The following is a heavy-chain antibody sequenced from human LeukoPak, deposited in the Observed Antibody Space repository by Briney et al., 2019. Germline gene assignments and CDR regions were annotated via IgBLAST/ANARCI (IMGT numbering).Heavy chain of an antibody. Sequence: GAPVKVSCKASGYTFTSYYMHWVRQAPGQGLEWMGIINPSGGSTSYAQKFQGRVTMTRDTSTSTVYMELSSLRSEDTAVYYCARDADTVVVVAATRYYFDYWGQGTLVTVSS. CDR2: INPSGGST. CDR3: ARDADTVVVVAATRYYFDY. CDR1: GYTFTSYY. D-gene: IGHD2-15*01. J-gene: IGHJ4*02. V-gene: IGHV1-46*01.